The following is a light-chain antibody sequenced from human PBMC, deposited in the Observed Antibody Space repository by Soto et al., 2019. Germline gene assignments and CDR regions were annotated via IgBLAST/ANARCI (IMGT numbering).Light chain of an antibody. V-gene: IGKV1-6*01. J-gene: IGKJ1*01. CDR2: SAS. CDR3: LQDFNYPWT. CDR1: QDIRTD. Sequence: AIQMTQSPSSLSASVGDRVTITCRASQDIRTDLVWYQQKPGKAPKLLIYSASTLQSGVPSRFTGTASGTDFILTISSLQPEDFATYYCLQDFNYPWTFGQGTKVDIK.